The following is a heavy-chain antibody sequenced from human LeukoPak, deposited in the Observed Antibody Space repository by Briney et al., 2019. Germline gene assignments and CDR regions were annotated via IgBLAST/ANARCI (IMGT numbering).Heavy chain of an antibody. D-gene: IGHD3-16*01. CDR1: GGSISSSSYY. CDR3: ARHEVYDYVWGSYGPYYFDY. Sequence: SETLSLTCTVSGGSISSSSYYWSWIRQPPGKGLERIGSIYYSGSTYYNPSLKSRVTISVDTSKNQFSLKLSSVTAADTAVYYCARHEVYDYVWGSYGPYYFDYWGQGTLVTVSS. J-gene: IGHJ4*02. V-gene: IGHV4-39*01. CDR2: IYYSGST.